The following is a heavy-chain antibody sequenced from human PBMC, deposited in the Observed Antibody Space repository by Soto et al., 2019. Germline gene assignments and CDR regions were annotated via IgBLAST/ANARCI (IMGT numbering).Heavy chain of an antibody. J-gene: IGHJ6*03. CDR3: ARSGDYGDYPVSYMDV. D-gene: IGHD4-17*01. V-gene: IGHV1-3*01. CDR1: GYTFTSYA. Sequence: ASVKVSCKASGYTFTSYAMHWVRQAPGQRLEWMGWINAGNDNTKYSQKFQGRVTITRDTSASTAYMELSSLRSEDTAVYYCARSGDYGDYPVSYMDVWGKGTTVTVSS. CDR2: INAGNDNT.